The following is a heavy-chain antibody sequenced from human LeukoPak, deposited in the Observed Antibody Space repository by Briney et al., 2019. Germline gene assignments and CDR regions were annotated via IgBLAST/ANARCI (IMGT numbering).Heavy chain of an antibody. CDR2: ISYDGSNK. D-gene: IGHD5-12*01. CDR1: GFTFSSYA. V-gene: IGHV3-30*04. CDR3: ARDGTGGYDEEGYYFDY. Sequence: GGSLRLSCAASGFTFSSYAIHWVRQAPGKGLEWVAVISYDGSNKYYADSVKGRFTISRDNSKNTLYLQMNSLRAEDTAVYYCARDGTGGYDEEGYYFDYWGQGTLVTVSS. J-gene: IGHJ4*02.